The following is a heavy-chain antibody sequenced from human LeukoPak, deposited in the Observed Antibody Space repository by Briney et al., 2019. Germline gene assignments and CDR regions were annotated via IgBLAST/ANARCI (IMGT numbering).Heavy chain of an antibody. Sequence: PGGSLRLSCAASGFTFSSYAMHWVRQAPGKGLEWVAVISYDGSNKYYADSVKGRFTISRDNSKNTLYLQMNSLRAEDTAVYYCARDGSMVRGVINDYWGQGTLVTVSS. CDR2: ISYDGSNK. D-gene: IGHD3-10*01. V-gene: IGHV3-30-3*01. CDR1: GFTFSSYA. J-gene: IGHJ4*02. CDR3: ARDGSMVRGVINDY.